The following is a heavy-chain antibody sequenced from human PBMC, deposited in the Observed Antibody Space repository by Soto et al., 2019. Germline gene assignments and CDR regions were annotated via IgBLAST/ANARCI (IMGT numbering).Heavy chain of an antibody. CDR3: ASNYGSGSYYNGGYFDY. Sequence: GGSLRLSCAASGFTFSSYWMSWVRQAPGKGLEWVANIKQDGSEKYYVDSVKGRFTISRDNAKNSLYLQMNSLRAEDMAVYYCASNYGSGSYYNGGYFDYWGQGTLVTVSS. D-gene: IGHD3-10*01. V-gene: IGHV3-7*03. CDR2: IKQDGSEK. CDR1: GFTFSSYW. J-gene: IGHJ4*02.